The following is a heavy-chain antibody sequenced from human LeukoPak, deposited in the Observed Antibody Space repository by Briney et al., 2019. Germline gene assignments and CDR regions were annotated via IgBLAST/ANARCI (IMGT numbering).Heavy chain of an antibody. V-gene: IGHV3-9*03. D-gene: IGHD3-16*01. CDR2: ISWNSDSI. CDR3: AKGGGGRLIYYYYMDV. Sequence: GRSLRLSCAASGFIFDDYAMHWVRQAPGKGLEWVSGISWNSDSIDYANSVKGRFTVSRDNAKNSLYLQMNSLRTEDMALYYCAKGGGGRLIYYYYMDVWGKGTTVTVSS. J-gene: IGHJ6*03. CDR1: GFIFDDYA.